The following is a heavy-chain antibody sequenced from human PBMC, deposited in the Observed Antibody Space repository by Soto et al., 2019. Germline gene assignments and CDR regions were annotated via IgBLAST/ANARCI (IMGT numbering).Heavy chain of an antibody. V-gene: IGHV4-59*01. CDR1: GGSISSYY. CDR3: ARDRLIDYGGYYYYGMDV. D-gene: IGHD4-17*01. J-gene: IGHJ6*02. CDR2: IYYSGST. Sequence: PSETLSLTCTVSGGSISSYYWSWIRQPPGKGLEWIGYIYYSGSTNYNPSLKSRVTISVDTSKNQFSLKLSSVTAADTAVYYCARDRLIDYGGYYYYGMDVWRQGTTVTVSS.